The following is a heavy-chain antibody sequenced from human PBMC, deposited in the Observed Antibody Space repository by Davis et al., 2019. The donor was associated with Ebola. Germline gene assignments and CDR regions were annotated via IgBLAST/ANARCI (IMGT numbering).Heavy chain of an antibody. J-gene: IGHJ5*02. CDR3: VRGYGKWITGGVWGNWFDP. CDR2: INHSGST. D-gene: IGHD2-8*02. CDR1: GGSISSYY. V-gene: IGHV4-34*01. Sequence: PGGSLRLSCTVSGGSISSYYWSWIRQPPGTGLEWIGEINHSGSTNYNPSLKSRVTISVDTSKNQFSLKLSSVTAADTAVYYCVRGYGKWITGGVWGNWFDPWGQGTLVTVSS.